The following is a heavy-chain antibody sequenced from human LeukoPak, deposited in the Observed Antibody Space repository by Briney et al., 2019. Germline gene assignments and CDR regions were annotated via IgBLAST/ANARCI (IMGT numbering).Heavy chain of an antibody. V-gene: IGHV3-33*01. CDR1: GFTFSSYG. J-gene: IGHJ4*02. CDR2: IWYDGSNK. CDR3: ARDTGDGGQYYFDY. D-gene: IGHD3-10*01. Sequence: GGSLRLSCAASGFTFSSYGMHWVRQAPGKGLEWVAVIWYDGSNKYYADSVKGRFTISRDNSKDTLYLQMNSLRAEDTAVYYCARDTGDGGQYYFDYWGQGTLVTVSS.